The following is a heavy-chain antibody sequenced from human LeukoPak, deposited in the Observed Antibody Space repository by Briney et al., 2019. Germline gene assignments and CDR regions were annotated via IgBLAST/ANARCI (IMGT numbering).Heavy chain of an antibody. CDR3: ARGSGGDIVVVPAAMTAYNWFDP. V-gene: IGHV4-34*01. Sequence: SETLSLTCAVYGGSFSGYYWSWIRQPPGEGLEWIGEINHSGSTNYNPSLKSRVTISVDTSKNQFSLKLSSVTAADTAVYYCARGSGGDIVVVPAAMTAYNWFDPWGQGTLVTVSS. D-gene: IGHD2-2*01. CDR1: GGSFSGYY. CDR2: INHSGST. J-gene: IGHJ5*02.